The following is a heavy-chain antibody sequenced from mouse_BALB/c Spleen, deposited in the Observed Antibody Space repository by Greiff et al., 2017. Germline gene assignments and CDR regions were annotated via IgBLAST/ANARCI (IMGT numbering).Heavy chain of an antibody. V-gene: IGHV5-4*02. J-gene: IGHJ4*01. CDR3: ARVWDYYAMDY. CDR1: GFTFSDYY. D-gene: IGHD2-10*02. CDR2: ISDGGSYT. Sequence: EVKLMESGGGLVKPGGSLKLSCAASGFTFSDYYMYWVRQTPEKRLEWVATISDGGSYTYYPDSVKGRFTISRDNAKNNLYLQMSSLKSEDTAMYYCARVWDYYAMDYWGQGTSVTVSS.